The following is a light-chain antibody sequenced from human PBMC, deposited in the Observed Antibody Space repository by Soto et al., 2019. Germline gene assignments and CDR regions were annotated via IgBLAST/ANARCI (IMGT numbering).Light chain of an antibody. Sequence: EIVLTQSPGTLSLSPGERATLSCRASQSVSSSYFAWYQQKPGQAPRLLIYGASSRATGIPDRFGGSGSGTDFTLTISRLEPEDFAVYYCQQYGSSPWTFGQGTKVEIK. CDR2: GAS. CDR1: QSVSSSY. V-gene: IGKV3-20*01. J-gene: IGKJ1*01. CDR3: QQYGSSPWT.